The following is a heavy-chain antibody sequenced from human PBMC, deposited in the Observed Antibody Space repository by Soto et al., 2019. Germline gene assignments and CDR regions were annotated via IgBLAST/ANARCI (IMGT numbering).Heavy chain of an antibody. J-gene: IGHJ4*02. D-gene: IGHD6-19*01. CDR3: ARDLDQSSVTYYFDY. CDR2: INAGNGNT. Sequence: SVKVSCKASGYTFTSYAMHWVRQAPGQRLEWMGWINAGNGNTKYSQKFQGRVTITRDTSASTAYMELSSLRSEDTAVYYCARDLDQSSVTYYFDYWGQGTLVTVSS. V-gene: IGHV1-3*01. CDR1: GYTFTSYA.